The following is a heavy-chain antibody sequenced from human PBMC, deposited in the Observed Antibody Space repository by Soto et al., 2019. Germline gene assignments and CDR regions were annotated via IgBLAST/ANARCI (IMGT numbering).Heavy chain of an antibody. Sequence: PGGSLRLSCAASGFTFSSYGMHWVRQAPCKGLEWVAVIWYDGSNKYYADSVKGRFTISRDNSKNTLYLQMNSLRAEDTAVYYCARVSIAARLYYYYGMDVWGKGTTVTVSS. J-gene: IGHJ6*04. CDR1: GFTFSSYG. CDR3: ARVSIAARLYYYYGMDV. D-gene: IGHD6-6*01. CDR2: IWYDGSNK. V-gene: IGHV3-33*01.